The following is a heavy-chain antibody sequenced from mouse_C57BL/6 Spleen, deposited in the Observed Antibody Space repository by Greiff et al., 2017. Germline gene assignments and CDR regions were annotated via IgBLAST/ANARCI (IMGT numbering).Heavy chain of an antibody. Sequence: QVQLQQPGAELVKPGASVKLSCKASGYTFTSYWITWVKQRPGQGLEWIGDIYPGSGSTNYNEKFKSKATLTVDTSSSTAYMQLSSLTSEDSAVYYCARHYYGSSYLEGDFDYWGQGTTLTGPS. CDR3: ARHYYGSSYLEGDFDY. CDR1: GYTFTSYW. D-gene: IGHD1-1*01. V-gene: IGHV1-55*01. J-gene: IGHJ2*01. CDR2: IYPGSGST.